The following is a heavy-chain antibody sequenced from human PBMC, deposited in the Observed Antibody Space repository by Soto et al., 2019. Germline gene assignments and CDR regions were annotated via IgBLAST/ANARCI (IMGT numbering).Heavy chain of an antibody. Sequence: EVQLVETGGGLIQPGGSLKLSCVASGFTVSSNYMSWVRQAPGKALEWVSIIYNSGTTYYADSVKGRFTVSRDNSKNTLYLQMNSLRAADTAVYYCARDSYFTLWGQGTLVTVSA. D-gene: IGHD2-15*01. CDR1: GFTVSSNY. J-gene: IGHJ4*02. CDR2: IYNSGTT. CDR3: ARDSYFTL. V-gene: IGHV3-53*02.